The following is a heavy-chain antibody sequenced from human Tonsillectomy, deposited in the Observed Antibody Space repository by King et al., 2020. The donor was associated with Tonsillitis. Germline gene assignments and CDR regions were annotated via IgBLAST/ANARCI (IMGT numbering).Heavy chain of an antibody. CDR2: ISWDGGST. V-gene: IGHV3-43*01. J-gene: IGHJ6*02. D-gene: IGHD1-1*01. CDR3: AKDQGRGTGTTSYSGMDV. CDR1: GFTFDDYT. Sequence: VQLVESGGVVVQPGGSLRLSCAASGFTFDDYTMHWVRQAPGKGLEWVSLISWDGGSTYYADSVKGRFTISRDNSKNSLYLQMNSLRTEDTALYYCAKDQGRGTGTTSYSGMDVWGQGTTVTVSS.